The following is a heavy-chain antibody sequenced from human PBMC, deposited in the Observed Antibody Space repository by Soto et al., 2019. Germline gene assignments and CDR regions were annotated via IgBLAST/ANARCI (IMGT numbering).Heavy chain of an antibody. D-gene: IGHD3-10*01. J-gene: IGHJ6*02. CDR2: IDPSDSYT. CDR3: ARYGSVGYYYYGMDV. Sequence: GESLKISCKGSGYSFTSYWISWVRQMPVKGLEWMGRIDPSDSYTNYSPSFQGHVIISADKSISTAYLQWSSLKASDTAMYYCARYGSVGYYYYGMDVWGQGTTVTVSS. V-gene: IGHV5-10-1*01. CDR1: GYSFTSYW.